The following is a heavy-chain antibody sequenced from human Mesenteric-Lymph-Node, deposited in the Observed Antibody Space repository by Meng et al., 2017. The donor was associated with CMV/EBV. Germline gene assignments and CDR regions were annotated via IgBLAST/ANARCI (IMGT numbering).Heavy chain of an antibody. J-gene: IGHJ1*01. V-gene: IGHV1-18*01. Sequence: FINYGFTWVRQVPGQGLEWMGWISVYNGNINYAQNFQGRVTLTTDRSTSTAYMELRSLRSDDTAIYYCARDRTHYYDTTGNLPEYFLYWGQGTLVTVSS. CDR2: ISVYNGNI. D-gene: IGHD3-9*01. CDR3: ARDRTHYYDTTGNLPEYFLY. CDR1: FINYG.